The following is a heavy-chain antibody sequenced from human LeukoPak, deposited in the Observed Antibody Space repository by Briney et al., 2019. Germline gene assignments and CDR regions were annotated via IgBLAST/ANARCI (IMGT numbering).Heavy chain of an antibody. D-gene: IGHD3-22*01. CDR3: AIQYYDSSGYDAFDI. V-gene: IGHV4-59*01. CDR1: GGSISSYY. Sequence: PSETLSLTCTVSGGSISSYYWSWIRQPPGKGLEWIGYIYYSGSTNYNPSLKSRVTISVDTSKNQFSLKLNSVTAADTAVFYCAIQYYDSSGYDAFDIWGQGTRVTVPS. CDR2: IYYSGST. J-gene: IGHJ3*02.